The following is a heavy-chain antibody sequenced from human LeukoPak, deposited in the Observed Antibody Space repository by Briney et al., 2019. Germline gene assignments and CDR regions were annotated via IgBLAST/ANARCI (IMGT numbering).Heavy chain of an antibody. CDR1: GFTFDDYA. V-gene: IGHV3-43*02. D-gene: IGHD6-6*01. J-gene: IGHJ4*02. CDR3: AKDIRQLVAESFSDY. CDR2: ISGDGGST. Sequence: GGSLRLSCAASGFTFDDYAMHWVRQAPGKGLEWVSLISGDGGSTYYADSVKGRFTISRDNSKNSLYLQMNRLRAEDTALYYCAKDIRQLVAESFSDYWGQGTLVTVSS.